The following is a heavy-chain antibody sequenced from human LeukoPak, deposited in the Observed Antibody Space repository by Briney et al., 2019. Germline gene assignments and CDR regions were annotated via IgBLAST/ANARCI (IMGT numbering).Heavy chain of an antibody. Sequence: SETLSLTCSVSGGSISTYYWSWIRQPPGKGLEWIGYIYYSGSTNYNPSLESRVTMSVDTSKNQFSLKLSSVTAADTAVYYCARGEWFDPWGPGTLVTISS. J-gene: IGHJ5*02. CDR1: GGSISTYY. V-gene: IGHV4-59*01. CDR3: ARGEWFDP. CDR2: IYYSGST.